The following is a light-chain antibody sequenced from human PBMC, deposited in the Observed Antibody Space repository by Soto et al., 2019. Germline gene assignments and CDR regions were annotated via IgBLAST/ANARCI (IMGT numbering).Light chain of an antibody. J-gene: IGLJ1*01. CDR2: DVS. CDR1: SSDVGGYNY. V-gene: IGLV2-11*01. CDR3: CSYAGSYTHV. Sequence: QSVLTQPRSVSGSPGQSVTISCTGTSSDVGGYNYVSWYQQHPGKAPKLMIYDVSKRPSGVPDRFTGSKSGNTASLTISGVQAEDEADYYFCSYAGSYTHVFGTGTKLTVL.